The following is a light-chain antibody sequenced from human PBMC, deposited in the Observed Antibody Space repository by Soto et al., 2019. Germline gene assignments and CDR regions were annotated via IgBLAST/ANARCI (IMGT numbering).Light chain of an antibody. J-gene: IGKJ4*01. CDR1: QTVRNNY. V-gene: IGKV3-20*01. Sequence: EFVLTQSPGTLSLSPGERATLSCRASQTVRNNYLAWYQQKPGQAPRLLIYDASSRATGIPARFSGGGSGTEFTLTISRLEPEDFAVYYCQQFSSYPLTFGGGTKVEIK. CDR2: DAS. CDR3: QQFSSYPLT.